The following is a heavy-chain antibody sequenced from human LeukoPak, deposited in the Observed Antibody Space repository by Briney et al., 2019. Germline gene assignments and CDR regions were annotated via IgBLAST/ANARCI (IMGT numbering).Heavy chain of an antibody. V-gene: IGHV3-20*04. CDR3: ARDGDYRFRVGATFANFDY. Sequence: GGSLRLSCAASGFTFDDYGMTWVRQAPGKGLEWVSSINGNGASTGYADSVKGRFTISRDNAKNSLYLQMNSLRAEDTALYYCARDGDYRFRVGATFANFDYWGQGTLVTVSS. CDR2: INGNGAST. CDR1: GFTFDDYG. D-gene: IGHD1-26*01. J-gene: IGHJ4*02.